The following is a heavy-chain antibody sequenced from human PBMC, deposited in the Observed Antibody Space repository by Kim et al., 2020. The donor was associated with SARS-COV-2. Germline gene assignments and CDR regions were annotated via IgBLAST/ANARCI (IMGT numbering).Heavy chain of an antibody. CDR1: GGTFSSYT. CDR2: IIPILGIA. D-gene: IGHD3-10*01. Sequence: SVKVSCKASGGTFSSYTISWVRQAPGQGLEWMGRIIPILGIANYAQKFQGRVTITADKSTSTAYMELSSLRSEDTAVYYCARDLRIWFGELGYYYGMDVWGQGTTVTVSS. J-gene: IGHJ6*02. CDR3: ARDLRIWFGELGYYYGMDV. V-gene: IGHV1-69*04.